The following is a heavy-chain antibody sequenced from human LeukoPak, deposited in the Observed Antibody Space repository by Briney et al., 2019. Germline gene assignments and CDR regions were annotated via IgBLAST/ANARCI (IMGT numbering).Heavy chain of an antibody. V-gene: IGHV4-39*07. Sequence: SETLSLTCTVSGGSISSSSYYWGWIRQPPGKGLEWIGSIYYSGSTYYNPSLKSRITISVDTSKNQFSLKLSSVTAADTAVYYCGRVKEMAWFDYWGQGTLVTVSS. CDR3: GRVKEMAWFDY. J-gene: IGHJ4*02. CDR2: IYYSGST. D-gene: IGHD5-24*01. CDR1: GGSISSSSYY.